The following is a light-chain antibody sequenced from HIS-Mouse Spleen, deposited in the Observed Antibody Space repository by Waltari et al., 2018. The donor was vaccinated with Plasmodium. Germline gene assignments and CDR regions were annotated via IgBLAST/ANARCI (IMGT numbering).Light chain of an antibody. V-gene: IGKV3-15*01. Sequence: EIVMTQSPATLSVSPGERATLSCRASQSVSSNLPGYQQKPGQTPRLLIYGASTRATGIPARFSGSGSGTEFTLTISSLQSEDFAVYYCQQYNNWPFTFGPGTKVDIK. J-gene: IGKJ3*01. CDR1: QSVSSN. CDR3: QQYNNWPFT. CDR2: GAS.